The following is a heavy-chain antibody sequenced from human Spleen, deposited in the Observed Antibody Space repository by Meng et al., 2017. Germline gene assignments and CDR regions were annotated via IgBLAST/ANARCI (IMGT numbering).Heavy chain of an antibody. D-gene: IGHD4-17*01. V-gene: IGHV3-9*01. CDR3: AKDMAHTYGDYPLEL. CDR2: ISWNSGTI. J-gene: IGHJ4*02. Sequence: GGSLRLSCAASGFTFDDYAMHWVRQAPGKGLEWVAGISWNSGTIDYADSVRGRFTISRDNAENSLYLQVNSLRTEDTALYFCAKDMAHTYGDYPLELWGQGVLVTVSS. CDR1: GFTFDDYA.